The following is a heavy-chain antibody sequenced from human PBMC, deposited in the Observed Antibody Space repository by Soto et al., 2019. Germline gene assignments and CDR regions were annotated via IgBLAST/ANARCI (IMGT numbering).Heavy chain of an antibody. CDR3: ARDHCSSTSCYAFDY. CDR1: GGSISSGDYY. V-gene: IGHV4-30-4*01. D-gene: IGHD2-2*01. CDR2: IYYSGST. Sequence: SETLSLTCTVSGGSISSGDYYWSWIRQPPGKGLEWIGYIYYSGSTYYNPSLKSRVTISVDTSKNQFSLKLSSVTAADTAVYYCARDHCSSTSCYAFDYWGQGTLVTVSS. J-gene: IGHJ4*02.